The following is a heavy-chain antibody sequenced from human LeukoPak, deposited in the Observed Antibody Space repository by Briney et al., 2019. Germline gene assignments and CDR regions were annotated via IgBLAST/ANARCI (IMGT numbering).Heavy chain of an antibody. J-gene: IGHJ6*01. CDR3: AKDFGYGSGSWYGMDV. V-gene: IGHV3-9*01. Sequence: PGGSLRLSCAASGFTFDDYAMHWVRQAPGKGLEWVSGISWNSNNIGYADSVKGRFTISRDNAKNSLYLQMNSLRAEDTALYYCAKDFGYGSGSWYGMDVWGQGTRSPSPQ. D-gene: IGHD3-10*01. CDR1: GFTFDDYA. CDR2: ISWNSNNI.